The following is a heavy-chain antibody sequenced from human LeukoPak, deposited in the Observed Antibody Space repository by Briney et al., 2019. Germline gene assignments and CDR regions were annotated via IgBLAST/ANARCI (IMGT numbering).Heavy chain of an antibody. CDR1: GFTLSPFI. Sequence: GGSLRLSCAASGFTLSPFIMDWVRQSPGKGPVWVSRIGPDGSAAHYADFVKGRFTISRDNARNTLYLQISSLSVEDTAVYFCARDMWGTYDYWGQGALVTVS. CDR3: ARDMWGTYDY. D-gene: IGHD1-14*01. V-gene: IGHV3-74*01. CDR2: IGPDGSAA. J-gene: IGHJ4*02.